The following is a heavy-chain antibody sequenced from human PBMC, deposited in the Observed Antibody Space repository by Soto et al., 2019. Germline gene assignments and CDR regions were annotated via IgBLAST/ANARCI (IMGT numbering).Heavy chain of an antibody. Sequence: PGGSLRLSFVGSGFTFSTYWMGWVRQVPGTGLEWVANIKSDGSEKSYVDSVKGRFTISRDNAGTSLYLQMNSLRAEDTAVYYCAAWPRSSWFDYWGQGTLVRVSS. V-gene: IGHV3-7*05. J-gene: IGHJ4*02. CDR2: IKSDGSEK. CDR3: AAWPRSSWFDY. D-gene: IGHD2-2*01. CDR1: GFTFSTYW.